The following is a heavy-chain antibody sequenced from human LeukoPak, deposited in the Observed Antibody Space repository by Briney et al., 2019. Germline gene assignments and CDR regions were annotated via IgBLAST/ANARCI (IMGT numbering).Heavy chain of an antibody. CDR1: GYTFTGYY. CDR3: ARVKWLSSNWFDP. J-gene: IGHJ5*02. D-gene: IGHD6-19*01. CDR2: INPNTGGN. V-gene: IGHV1-2*02. Sequence: GASVKVYWKAFGYTFTGYYIHWVRQAPGPGLEWMAWINPNTGGNNYPQKFQGRVTITRDTSISTAYMELSRVTSDDTAVYYCARVKWLSSNWFDPWGQGTLVTVSS.